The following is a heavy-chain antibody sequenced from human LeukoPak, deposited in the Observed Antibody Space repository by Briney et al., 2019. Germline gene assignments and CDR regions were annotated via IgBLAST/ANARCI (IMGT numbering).Heavy chain of an antibody. Sequence: GGSLRLSCVASGFTFSNYWMHWVRQPPGKGLEWLGTIKQDGSEKYYVDSVKGRFTISRDNPKNSLYLQMNSLRVEDTAVYYCTRDPPSSGWSFDYWGQGTLVTVSS. CDR3: TRDPPSSGWSFDY. CDR2: IKQDGSEK. V-gene: IGHV3-7*01. J-gene: IGHJ4*02. D-gene: IGHD6-19*01. CDR1: GFTFSNYW.